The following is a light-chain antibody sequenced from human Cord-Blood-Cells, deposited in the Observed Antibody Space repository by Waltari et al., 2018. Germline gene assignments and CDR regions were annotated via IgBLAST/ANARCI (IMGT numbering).Light chain of an antibody. CDR3: ALYMGSGIWV. CDR2: KAN. CDR1: SGSISTTSY. V-gene: IGLV8-61*01. Sequence: QTVVTQEPSLSVSPGGTVTLTCALSSGSISTTSYATWYQQSPGQAPPTLVYKANSRSSGVPDRFSCSILGNKAALTIAGAQADDESDYYCALYMGSGIWVFGGGTKLTVL. J-gene: IGLJ3*02.